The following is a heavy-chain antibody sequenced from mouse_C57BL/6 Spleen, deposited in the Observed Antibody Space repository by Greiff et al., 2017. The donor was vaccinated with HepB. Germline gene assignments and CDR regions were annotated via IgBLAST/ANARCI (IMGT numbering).Heavy chain of an antibody. V-gene: IGHV5-4*01. CDR2: ISDGGSYT. CDR1: GFTFSSYA. CDR3: ARALSNYYGSIYYFDY. D-gene: IGHD1-1*01. Sequence: EVQRVESGGGLVKPGGSLKLSCAASGFTFSSYAMSWVRQTPEKRLEWVATISDGGSYTYYPDNVKGRFTISRDNAKNNLYLQMSHLKSEDTAMYYCARALSNYYGSIYYFDYWGQGTTLTVSS. J-gene: IGHJ2*01.